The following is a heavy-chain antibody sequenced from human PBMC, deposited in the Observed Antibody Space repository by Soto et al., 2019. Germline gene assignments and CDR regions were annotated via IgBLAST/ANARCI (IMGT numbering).Heavy chain of an antibody. CDR1: GGSISSSGYY. J-gene: IGHJ4*02. Sequence: PSETLSLTCTVSGGSISSSGYYWSWIRQHPGKGLEWIGHIYYSGSTYYNPSLKSRVTISVDTSKNQFSLKLTSVTAADTAVYYCARVVGYCSGGNCSPDYCGQGPLVTVSS. V-gene: IGHV4-31*03. CDR2: IYYSGST. CDR3: ARVVGYCSGGNCSPDY. D-gene: IGHD2-15*01.